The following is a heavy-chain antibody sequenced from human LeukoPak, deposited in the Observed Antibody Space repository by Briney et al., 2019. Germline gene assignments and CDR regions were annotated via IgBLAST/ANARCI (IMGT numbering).Heavy chain of an antibody. CDR1: GFTFSSYA. Sequence: PGGSLRLSCAASGFTFSSYAMSWVRQAPGRGLEWVSSISSSSSYIYYADSVKGRFTISRDNAKNSLYLQMNSLRAEDTAVYYCARVELWLNYYYYMDVWGKGTTVTVSS. J-gene: IGHJ6*03. D-gene: IGHD5-18*01. CDR2: ISSSSSYI. CDR3: ARVELWLNYYYYMDV. V-gene: IGHV3-21*01.